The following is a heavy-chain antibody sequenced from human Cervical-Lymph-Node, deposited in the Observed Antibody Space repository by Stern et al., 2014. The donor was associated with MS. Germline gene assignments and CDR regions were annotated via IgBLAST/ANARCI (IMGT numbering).Heavy chain of an antibody. CDR3: ARSTWTGYFDY. J-gene: IGHJ4*02. V-gene: IGHV2-70*11. CDR2: IDWDDDK. D-gene: IGHD1-1*01. CDR1: GFSLSRSGMR. Sequence: RVTLRESGPALVKPTQTLTLTCTFSGFSLSRSGMRVSWIRQPPGKALEWLARIDWDDDKVYSTSLTVRLTISNENSQNQVVLNMSNMHPVDTATYYCARSTWTGYFDYWGQGTLVTVSS.